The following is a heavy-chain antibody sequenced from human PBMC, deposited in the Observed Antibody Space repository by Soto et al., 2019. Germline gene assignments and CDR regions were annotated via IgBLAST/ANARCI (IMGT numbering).Heavy chain of an antibody. V-gene: IGHV3-23*01. CDR3: AKDTYYDILTGPGGFDP. Sequence: GSLRLSCAASGFTFSSYAMSWVRQAPGKGLEWVSAISGSGGSTNYANYVKGRFTISRDKSKNTLYLQMNSLRAEDTAVFYCAKDTYYDILTGPGGFDPWGQGTLVTVSS. D-gene: IGHD3-9*01. CDR1: GFTFSSYA. J-gene: IGHJ5*02. CDR2: ISGSGGST.